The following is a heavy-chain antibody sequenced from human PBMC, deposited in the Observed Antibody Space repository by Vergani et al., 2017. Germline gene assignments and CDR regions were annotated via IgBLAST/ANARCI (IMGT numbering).Heavy chain of an antibody. V-gene: IGHV4-61*02. Sequence: QVQLQESCPGLVRPSQTLSLTCTVSGGSISSGSYYWSLFRQPAGKGLEWIGRFYTGGGTSYNPSLKSRVTISVDTSKNQFSLQLSSVTAADTAVYYCARDPLYSTTWPFLLLDMDVWGQGTTVTVSS. CDR3: ARDPLYSTTWPFLLLDMDV. D-gene: IGHD6-13*01. CDR1: GGSISSGSYY. CDR2: FYTGGGT. J-gene: IGHJ6*02.